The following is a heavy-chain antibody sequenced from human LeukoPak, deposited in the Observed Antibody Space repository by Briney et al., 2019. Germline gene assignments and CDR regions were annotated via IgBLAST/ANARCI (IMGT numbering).Heavy chain of an antibody. CDR1: GFTFSSYG. J-gene: IGHJ3*02. D-gene: IGHD5-18*01. CDR3: ARRDADMAGSGFDI. V-gene: IGHV3-33*01. Sequence: GGSLRLSCAASGFTFSSYGMHWVRQAPGKGLEWVAVIWYDGSNKYYADSVKGRFTISRDNSKNTLYLQMGSLRAEDMAVYYCARRDADMAGSGFDIWGQGTMVTVSS. CDR2: IWYDGSNK.